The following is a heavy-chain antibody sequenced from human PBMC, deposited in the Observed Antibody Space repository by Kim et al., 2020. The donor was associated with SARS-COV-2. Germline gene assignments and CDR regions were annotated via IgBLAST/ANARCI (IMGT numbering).Heavy chain of an antibody. Sequence: GGSLRLSCAASGFTFSSYGMHWVRQAPGKGLEWVAVIWYDGSNKYYADSVKGRFTISRDNSKNTLYLQMNSLRAEDTAVYYCARDRPDRSGWGKGLDGAFDIWGQGTMVTVSS. CDR2: IWYDGSNK. CDR1: GFTFSSYG. J-gene: IGHJ3*02. V-gene: IGHV3-33*08. D-gene: IGHD6-19*01. CDR3: ARDRPDRSGWGKGLDGAFDI.